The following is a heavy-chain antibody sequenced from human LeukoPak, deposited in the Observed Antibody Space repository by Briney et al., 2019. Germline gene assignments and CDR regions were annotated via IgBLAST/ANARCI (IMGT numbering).Heavy chain of an antibody. J-gene: IGHJ6*02. Sequence: GGSLRLSCAASGFTFSSYAMSWVRQAPGKGLEWVSAISGSGGSTYYADSVKGRFTISRDNSKNTLYLQMNSLRAEDTAVYYCAKDFHSTVPAVTYYYGMDVWCQGTTVTVCS. CDR1: GFTFSSYA. V-gene: IGHV3-23*01. CDR2: ISGSGGST. D-gene: IGHD2-2*01. CDR3: AKDFHSTVPAVTYYYGMDV.